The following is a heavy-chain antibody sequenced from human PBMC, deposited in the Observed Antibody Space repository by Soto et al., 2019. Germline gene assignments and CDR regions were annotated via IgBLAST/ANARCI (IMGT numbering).Heavy chain of an antibody. V-gene: IGHV4-59*01. CDR1: GGSISSYY. D-gene: IGHD5-12*01. J-gene: IGHJ4*02. CDR3: ARFYRVLEYSGRAYYFDY. CDR2: IYYSGST. Sequence: SETLSLTCTVSGGSISSYYWSWIRQPTGKGLEWIGYIYYSGSTNYNPSLKSRVTISVDTSKNQFSLKLSSVTAADTAVYYCARFYRVLEYSGRAYYFDYWGQGTLVTASS.